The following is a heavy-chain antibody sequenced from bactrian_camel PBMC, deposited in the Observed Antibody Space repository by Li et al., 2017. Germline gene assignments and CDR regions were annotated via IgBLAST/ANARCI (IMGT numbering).Heavy chain of an antibody. CDR3: ATDAGGYYPFVRPPFDQRNYNS. Sequence: HVQLVESGGGSVQAGGSLRLSCEASEYTYCMGWFRQVPGKEREGVAAIVMPTGETLYADSVKGRFTVSEGNAKNTLSLQMNSLKPEDTAMYYCATDAGGYYPFVRPPFDQRNYNSWGQGTQVTVS. CDR1: EYTYC. J-gene: IGHJ4*01. CDR2: IVMPTGET. D-gene: IGHD2*01. V-gene: IGHV3S61*01.